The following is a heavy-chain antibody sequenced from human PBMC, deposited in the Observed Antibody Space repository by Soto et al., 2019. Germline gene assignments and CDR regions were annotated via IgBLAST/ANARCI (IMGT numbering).Heavy chain of an antibody. V-gene: IGHV4-59*01. CDR1: GGSISSYY. Sequence: SETLSLTCTVSGGSISSYYWSWIRQPPGKGLEWIGYIYYSGSTNYNPSLKSRVTISVDTSKNQFSLKLSSVTAADTAVYYCARGGYCSGGSCYPFDPWGQGTLVTVSS. CDR3: ARGGYCSGGSCYPFDP. J-gene: IGHJ5*02. D-gene: IGHD2-15*01. CDR2: IYYSGST.